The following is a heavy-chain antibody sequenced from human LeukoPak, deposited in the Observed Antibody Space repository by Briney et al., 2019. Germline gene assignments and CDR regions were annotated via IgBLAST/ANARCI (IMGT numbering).Heavy chain of an antibody. V-gene: IGHV3-7*01. Sequence: GGSLRLSCAASGFTFSSYWMSWVRQAPGKGLEWVANIKQDGSEKYYVDSVKGRFTISRDNAKNSLYLQMNSLRAEDTAVYYCARDSGSYFSFGDYRGQGTLVTVSS. D-gene: IGHD1-26*01. CDR2: IKQDGSEK. J-gene: IGHJ4*02. CDR3: ARDSGSYFSFGDY. CDR1: GFTFSSYW.